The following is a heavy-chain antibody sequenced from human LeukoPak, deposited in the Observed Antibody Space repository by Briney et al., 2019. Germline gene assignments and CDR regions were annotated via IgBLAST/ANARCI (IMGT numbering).Heavy chain of an antibody. D-gene: IGHD3-10*01. V-gene: IGHV4-34*01. J-gene: IGHJ4*02. CDR1: GGPFSGYF. Sequence: PSETLSLTCAVSGGPFSGYFWSWIRQSSGKGLEWIGAIHSSGTTNYNPSLNSRVTISEDTSKNQFYLNLSSVTAADTAVYYCARRYYYNLGSFPFDFWGQGTLVTVSS. CDR3: ARRYYYNLGSFPFDF. CDR2: IHSSGTT.